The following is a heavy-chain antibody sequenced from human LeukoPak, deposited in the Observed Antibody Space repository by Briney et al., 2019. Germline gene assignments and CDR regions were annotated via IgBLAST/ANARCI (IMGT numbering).Heavy chain of an antibody. CDR2: INHSGST. J-gene: IGHJ5*02. CDR1: GGSFSGYY. CDR3: ATTPDSIAVAGNNWFDP. D-gene: IGHD6-19*01. Sequence: PPETLSLTCAVYGGSFSGYYWSWIRQPPGKGLEWIGEINHSGSTNYNPSLKSRVTISVDTSKNQFSLKLSSVTAADTAVYYCATTPDSIAVAGNNWFDPWGQGTLVTVSS. V-gene: IGHV4-34*01.